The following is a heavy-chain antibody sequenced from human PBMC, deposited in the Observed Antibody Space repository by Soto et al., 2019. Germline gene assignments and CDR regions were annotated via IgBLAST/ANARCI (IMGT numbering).Heavy chain of an antibody. Sequence: GGSLRLSCAASGFTFSSYWMSWVRQAPGKGLEWVANIKQDGSEKYYVDSVKGRFTISRDNAKNSLYLQMNSLRAEDTAVYYCARDSWLWSVGAFDIWGQGTMVTVSS. D-gene: IGHD5-18*01. J-gene: IGHJ3*02. CDR1: GFTFSSYW. V-gene: IGHV3-7*01. CDR3: ARDSWLWSVGAFDI. CDR2: IKQDGSEK.